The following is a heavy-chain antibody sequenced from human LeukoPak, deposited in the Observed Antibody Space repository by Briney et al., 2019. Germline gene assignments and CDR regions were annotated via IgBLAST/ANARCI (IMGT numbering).Heavy chain of an antibody. CDR2: IYHSGRT. J-gene: IGHJ6*03. CDR3: ARDRTVALYCSSTSCYSSSPYYYMDV. D-gene: IGHD2-2*01. V-gene: IGHV4-38-2*02. Sequence: SETLSLTCTVSGYSISSGYYWGWIRQPPGKWLEWIGSIYHSGRTFYNPSLKSRVTISVDTSKNQFSLKLSSVTAADTAVYYCARDRTVALYCSSTSCYSSSPYYYMDVWGKGTTVTVSS. CDR1: GYSISSGYY.